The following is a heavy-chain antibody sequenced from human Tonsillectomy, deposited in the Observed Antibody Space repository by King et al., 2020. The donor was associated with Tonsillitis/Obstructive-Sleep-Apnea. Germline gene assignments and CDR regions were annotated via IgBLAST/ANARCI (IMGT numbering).Heavy chain of an antibody. Sequence: QLVQSGAEVKKPGSSVKVSCKASGGTFSSYAISWVRQAPGQGLEWMGGIIPILGIANYAQKFQGRVTITADKSTSTAYMELSSLRSEDTAVYHCARVTRFVSGTYYQYFDYWGQGTLVTVSS. V-gene: IGHV1-69*10. D-gene: IGHD1-26*01. CDR2: IIPILGIA. J-gene: IGHJ4*02. CDR1: GGTFSSYA. CDR3: ARVTRFVSGTYYQYFDY.